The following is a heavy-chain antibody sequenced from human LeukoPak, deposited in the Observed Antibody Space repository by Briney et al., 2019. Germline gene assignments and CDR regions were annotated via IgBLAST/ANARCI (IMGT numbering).Heavy chain of an antibody. CDR1: GGSFSGYY. Sequence: SETLSLTCAVYGGSFSGYYWSWIRQPPGKGLEWIGEINHSGSTNYNPSLKSRVTISVDTSKNQFSLKLSSVTAADTAVYYCARRYSGYDYGYFDYWGQGTRVTVSS. V-gene: IGHV4-34*01. D-gene: IGHD5-12*01. CDR2: INHSGST. CDR3: ARRYSGYDYGYFDY. J-gene: IGHJ4*02.